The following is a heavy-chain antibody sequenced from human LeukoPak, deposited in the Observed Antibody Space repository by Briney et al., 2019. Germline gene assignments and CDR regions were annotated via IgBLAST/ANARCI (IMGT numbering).Heavy chain of an antibody. CDR1: TFXXXG. Sequence: TFXXXGISWVRQXPGQGLEGMGWISVYRGNTNYAQKLQGRVTMTTDTSTSTAYMELRSLRSDDTAVYYCARSLRELYGDYADYWGQGTLVTVSS. CDR3: ARSLRELYGDYADY. V-gene: IGHV1-18*01. D-gene: IGHD4-17*01. CDR2: ISVYRGNT. J-gene: IGHJ4*02.